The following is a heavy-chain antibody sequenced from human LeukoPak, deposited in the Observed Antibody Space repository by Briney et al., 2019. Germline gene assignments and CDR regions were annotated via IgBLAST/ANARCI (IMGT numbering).Heavy chain of an antibody. CDR2: ISYDGSNK. CDR1: GFTFSNYP. V-gene: IGHV3-30*04. Sequence: PGRSLRLSCAASGFTFSNYPMHWVRQAPGKGLEWVAVISYDGSNKYYADSVKGRFTISRDNSKNTLYLQMNSLRAADTVLYYCATDWPGHCSGTTCSGRNWFDPWGQGTLVTVSS. D-gene: IGHD2-2*01. J-gene: IGHJ5*02. CDR3: ATDWPGHCSGTTCSGRNWFDP.